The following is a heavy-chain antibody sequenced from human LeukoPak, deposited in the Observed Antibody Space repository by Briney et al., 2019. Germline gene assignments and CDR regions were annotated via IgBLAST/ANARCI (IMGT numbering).Heavy chain of an antibody. D-gene: IGHD2-21*01. CDR3: AREGEYFDY. CDR1: GGSISSYY. J-gene: IGHJ4*02. V-gene: IGHV4-59*01. Sequence: SEALSLTCTVSGGSISSYYWSWIRQPPGKGLEWIGYIYYSGSTNYNPSLKSRVTISVDTSKNQFSLKLSSVTAADTAVYYCAREGEYFDYWGQGTLVTVSS. CDR2: IYYSGST.